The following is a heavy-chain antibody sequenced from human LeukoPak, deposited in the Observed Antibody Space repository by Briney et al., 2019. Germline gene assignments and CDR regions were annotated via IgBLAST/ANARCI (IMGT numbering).Heavy chain of an antibody. J-gene: IGHJ4*02. CDR2: ISTNGDST. V-gene: IGHV3-64*02. CDR3: ARRGSTSCYDY. Sequence: GGSLRLSCAASGFTFSSYAMSWVRQAPGKGLEYVSAISTNGDSTYYADSVKSRFTISRDNSKNTLFLQMGSLRADDMAVYYCARRGSTSCYDYWGQGTLVTVSS. D-gene: IGHD2-2*01. CDR1: GFTFSSYA.